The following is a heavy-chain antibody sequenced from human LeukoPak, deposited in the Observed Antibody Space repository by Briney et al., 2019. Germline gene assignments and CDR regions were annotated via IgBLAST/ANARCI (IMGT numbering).Heavy chain of an antibody. Sequence: SETLSLTCTVSGGSISSYYWSWIRQPPGKGLEWIGYIYYSGSTNYNPSLKSRVTISVDTSKNQFSLKLSSVTAADTAVYYCARDQTYYDIGFDYWGQGTLVTVSS. D-gene: IGHD3-9*01. CDR1: GGSISSYY. CDR2: IYYSGST. V-gene: IGHV4-59*01. J-gene: IGHJ4*02. CDR3: ARDQTYYDIGFDY.